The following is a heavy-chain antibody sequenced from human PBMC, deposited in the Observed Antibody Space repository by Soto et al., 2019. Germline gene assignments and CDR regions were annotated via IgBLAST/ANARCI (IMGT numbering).Heavy chain of an antibody. CDR3: ARQRTTVVTQAYFDH. J-gene: IGHJ4*02. Sequence: PSETLSLTCIVSGESISSGSYYWGWIRQPPGKGLEWIGSIYYSGRTYYNPSFKSRVTISIDASKNQFSLKLSSVTATDTAVYYCARQRTTVVTQAYFDHWGQGALVAVSS. CDR2: IYYSGRT. CDR1: GESISSGSYY. D-gene: IGHD2-21*02. V-gene: IGHV4-39*01.